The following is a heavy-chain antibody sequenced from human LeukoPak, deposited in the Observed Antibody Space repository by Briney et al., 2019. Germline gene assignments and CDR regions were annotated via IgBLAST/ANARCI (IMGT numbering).Heavy chain of an antibody. D-gene: IGHD3-10*01. Sequence: GSLRLSCAASGFTFSSSAMSWIRQPPGKGLEWIGYIYYSGSTNYNPSLKSRVTISVDTSKNQFFLKLSSVTAADTAVYYCATIWFGEFRFDPWGQGTLVTVSS. CDR3: ATIWFGEFRFDP. CDR2: IYYSGST. CDR1: GFTFSSSA. J-gene: IGHJ5*02. V-gene: IGHV4-59*01.